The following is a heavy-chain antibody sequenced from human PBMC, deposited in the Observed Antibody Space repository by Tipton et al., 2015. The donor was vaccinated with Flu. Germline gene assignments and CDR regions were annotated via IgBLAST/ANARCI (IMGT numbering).Heavy chain of an antibody. CDR1: GGSISSYY. CDR2: IYTSGST. CDR3: ARMTTVTTMHYYYYMDV. Sequence: TLSLTCTVSGGSISSYYWSWIRQPPGKGLEWIGRIYTSGSTNYNPSLKSRVTMSVDTSKNQFSLKLSSVTAADTAVYYCARMTTVTTMHYYYYMDVWGKGTTVTVSS. D-gene: IGHD4-11*01. V-gene: IGHV4-4*07. J-gene: IGHJ6*03.